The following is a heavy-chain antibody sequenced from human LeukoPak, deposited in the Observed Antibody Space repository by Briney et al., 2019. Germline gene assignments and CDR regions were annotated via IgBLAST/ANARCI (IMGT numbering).Heavy chain of an antibody. CDR3: ARDRREDTAMFTFDY. Sequence: GGSLRLSCAASGFTFSRYGMHWVRQAPGKGLEWVAVIWYDGSNKYYADSVKGRFTISRDNSKNTLYLQMNSLRAEDTAVYSCARDRREDTAMFTFDYWGQGTLVTVSS. J-gene: IGHJ4*02. CDR1: GFTFSRYG. CDR2: IWYDGSNK. V-gene: IGHV3-33*01. D-gene: IGHD5-18*01.